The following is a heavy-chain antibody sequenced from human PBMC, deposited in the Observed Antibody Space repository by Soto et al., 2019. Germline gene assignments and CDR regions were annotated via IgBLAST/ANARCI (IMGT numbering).Heavy chain of an antibody. CDR2: IILPFGTP. V-gene: IGHV1-69*12. CDR1: GGTFSNYA. Sequence: QVRLVQSEAEVKKPGSSVNVSCKASGGTFSNYAITWVRQAPGQGLEWMGVIILPFGTPNYAQTFQGRATITADESMSTAYMELSGLRSEDTAVYYCARGPDNEGYFDYWGRGTLVTVSS. J-gene: IGHJ4*02. CDR3: ARGPDNEGYFDY. D-gene: IGHD1-1*01.